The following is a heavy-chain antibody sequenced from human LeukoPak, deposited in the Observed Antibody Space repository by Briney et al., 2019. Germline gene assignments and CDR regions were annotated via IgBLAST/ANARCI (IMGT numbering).Heavy chain of an antibody. Sequence: GGSLRLSCAASGFTFRNYWMHWVRLAPGKGLVWVSRTNTDGRSTTYADSANGRFTISRDNAKNSLYLHMNSLRAEDTAVYYCARDLEACGGACYAFDYWGQGTLVTVSS. CDR1: GFTFRNYW. D-gene: IGHD2-21*02. CDR2: TNTDGRST. J-gene: IGHJ4*02. CDR3: ARDLEACGGACYAFDY. V-gene: IGHV3-74*01.